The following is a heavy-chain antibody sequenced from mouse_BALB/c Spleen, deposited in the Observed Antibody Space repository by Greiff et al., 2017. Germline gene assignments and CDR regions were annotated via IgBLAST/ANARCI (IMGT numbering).Heavy chain of an antibody. CDR2: ISYDGSN. Sequence: EVKLMESGPGLVKPSQSLSLTCSVTGYSITSGYYWNWIRQFPGNKLEWMGYISYDGSNNYNPSLKNRISITRDTSKNQFFLKLNSVTTEDTATYYCARVGVYYGSRDAMDYWGQGTSVTVSS. J-gene: IGHJ4*01. CDR3: ARVGVYYGSRDAMDY. CDR1: GYSITSGYY. V-gene: IGHV3-6*02. D-gene: IGHD1-1*01.